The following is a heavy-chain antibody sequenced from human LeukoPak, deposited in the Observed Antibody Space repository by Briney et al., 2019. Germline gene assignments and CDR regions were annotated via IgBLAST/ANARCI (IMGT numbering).Heavy chain of an antibody. J-gene: IGHJ4*02. D-gene: IGHD4-17*01. CDR1: GHTFTSYG. CDR3: ARENYGDSPPYY. V-gene: IGHV1-18*01. Sequence: ASVKVSCKASGHTFTSYGISWVRQAPGQGLEWMGRISAYNGNTNYAQKLQGRVTMTTDTSTSTAYMELRSLRSDDTAVYYCARENYGDSPPYYWGQGTLVTVSS. CDR2: ISAYNGNT.